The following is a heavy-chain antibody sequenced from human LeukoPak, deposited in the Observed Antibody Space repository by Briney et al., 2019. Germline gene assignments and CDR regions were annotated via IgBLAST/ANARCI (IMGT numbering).Heavy chain of an antibody. V-gene: IGHV1-3*01. Sequence: GASVKVSCKASGYTFTDYAMHWVRQAPGQRLEWMGWITAGNDNTKYSQKFQGKVTITRDTSARTVYMELNSLRSEDTAVYYCARGGLSGYDSDWLDPWGQGTLVTVSS. J-gene: IGHJ5*02. CDR3: ARGGLSGYDSDWLDP. CDR2: ITAGNDNT. CDR1: GYTFTDYA. D-gene: IGHD5-12*01.